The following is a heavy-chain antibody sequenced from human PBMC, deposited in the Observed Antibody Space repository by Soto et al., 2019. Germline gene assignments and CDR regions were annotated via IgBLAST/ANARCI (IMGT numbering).Heavy chain of an antibody. CDR1: GFSLTSSGVS. J-gene: IGHJ5*02. CDR2: IYWDDDK. CDR3: AHSPRDFWSGYSYNWFDP. V-gene: IGHV2-5*02. D-gene: IGHD3-3*01. Sequence: SGPTLVNPTQTLTLTCTFSGFSLTSSGVSVGWIRQPPGKALEWLALIYWDDDKRYSPSLKSRLTITKDTSKNQVVLTMTNVDPVDTATYYCAHSPRDFWSGYSYNWFDPWGQGTLVTVSS.